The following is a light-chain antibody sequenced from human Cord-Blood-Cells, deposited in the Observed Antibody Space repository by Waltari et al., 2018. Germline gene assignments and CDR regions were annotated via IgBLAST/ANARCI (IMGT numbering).Light chain of an antibody. V-gene: IGKV1-5*01. CDR3: QQYNSYSRT. Sequence: DIQTTQSPCTLSASVGDRVTITCRASQSISSWLAWYQQKPGKAPKLLIYDASSLESGVPSRFSGSGSGTEFTLTISSLQPDDFATYYCQQYNSYSRTFGQGTKVEIK. CDR2: DAS. CDR1: QSISSW. J-gene: IGKJ1*01.